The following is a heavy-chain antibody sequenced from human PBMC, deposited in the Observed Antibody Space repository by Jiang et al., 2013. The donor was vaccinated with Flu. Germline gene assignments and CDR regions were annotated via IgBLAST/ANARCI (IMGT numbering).Heavy chain of an antibody. CDR3: ARHKDYQRGPSNWFDP. Sequence: ETLSLTCTVSGGSISSSSYYWGWDPPAPREGGWSGLGSIYYSGSTYYNPSLKSRVTISVDTSKNQFSLKLSSVTATDTAVYYCARHKDYQRGPSNWFDPWGQGTLVTVSS. D-gene: IGHD2-2*01. CDR1: GGSISSSSYY. J-gene: IGHJ5*02. CDR2: IYYSGST. V-gene: IGHV4-39*01.